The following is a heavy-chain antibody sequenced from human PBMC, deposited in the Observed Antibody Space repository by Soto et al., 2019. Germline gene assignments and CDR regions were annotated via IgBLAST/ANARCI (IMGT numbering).Heavy chain of an antibody. D-gene: IGHD2-2*01. CDR3: AAGYCISTSCSAYYYYGMDV. V-gene: IGHV1-58*01. CDR2: IVVGSGNT. Sequence: GASVKVSCKASGFTFTSPAVQWVRQARGPQIEWIGWIVVGSGNTNYAQKFQERVTITRDMSTSTAYMELSSLRSEDTAVYYCAAGYCISTSCSAYYYYGMDVWGQGTTVTVSS. CDR1: GFTFTSPA. J-gene: IGHJ6*02.